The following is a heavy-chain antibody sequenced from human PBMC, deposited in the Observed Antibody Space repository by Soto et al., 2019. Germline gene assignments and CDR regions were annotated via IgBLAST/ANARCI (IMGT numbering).Heavy chain of an antibody. CDR3: ARGVAGPLHWFDP. J-gene: IGHJ5*02. CDR1: GYTFTSYA. Sequence: GASVKVSCKASGYTFTSYAMHWVRQAPGQRLERMGWINAGNGNTKYSQKFQGRVTITRDTSASTAYMELSSLRSEDTAVYYCARGVAGPLHWFDPWGQGTLVTVSS. CDR2: INAGNGNT. V-gene: IGHV1-3*01. D-gene: IGHD6-19*01.